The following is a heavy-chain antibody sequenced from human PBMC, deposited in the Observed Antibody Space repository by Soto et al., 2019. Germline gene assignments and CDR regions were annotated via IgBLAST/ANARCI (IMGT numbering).Heavy chain of an antibody. J-gene: IGHJ4*02. V-gene: IGHV3-9*01. CDR3: AKAPSYGDYAMVYFES. D-gene: IGHD4-17*01. CDR2: ISWHSGII. Sequence: EVQLVESGGGLVQPGRSLRLSCAASGFSFDDYAMHWVRQVPGKGLEWVSSISWHSGIIHYADSVQGRFTISRDNAKNSLYLQMNSLRAEDTALYYCAKAPSYGDYAMVYFESWGQGTLVTVSS. CDR1: GFSFDDYA.